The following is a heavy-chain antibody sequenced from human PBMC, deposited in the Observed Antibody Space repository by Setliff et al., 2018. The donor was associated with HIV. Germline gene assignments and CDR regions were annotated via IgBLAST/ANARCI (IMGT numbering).Heavy chain of an antibody. D-gene: IGHD1-1*01. CDR3: ARETRPGLTRSGFDY. J-gene: IGHJ4*02. Sequence: GGSLRLSCAVSGFTFSSFWMSWVRQAPGKGLEWVANIKQDGSDKFYVDSVKGRFTISRDNAKNSLYLQMNSLRAEDTAVYCCARETRPGLTRSGFDYWGQGTLVTVSS. CDR2: IKQDGSDK. CDR1: GFTFSSFW. V-gene: IGHV3-7*05.